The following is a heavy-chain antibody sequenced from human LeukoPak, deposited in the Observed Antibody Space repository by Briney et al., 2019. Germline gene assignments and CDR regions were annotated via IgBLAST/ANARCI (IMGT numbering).Heavy chain of an antibody. J-gene: IGHJ4*02. CDR2: IHTSGST. CDR3: VTDEGGY. D-gene: IGHD3-16*01. V-gene: IGHV4-4*07. CDR1: GGSFSNSY. Sequence: SETLSLTCTVSGGSFSNSYWSWIRQPSRKGLEWIGRIHTSGSTNYNPSLNHRLTMSIDAPKNQISLRLSSVTAADTAIYYCVTDEGGYWGQGTLVTVSS.